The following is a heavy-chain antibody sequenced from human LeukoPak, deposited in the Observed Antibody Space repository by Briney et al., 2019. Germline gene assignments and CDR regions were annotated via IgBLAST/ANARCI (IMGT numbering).Heavy chain of an antibody. Sequence: ASVKVSCKSSGYTFTSHYMHWVRQAPGQGLEWMGIINPSGGSTSCAQKFQGRVTMTRDMPTSTDYMELSSLRSEDTAVYYCARDQSGEWELVSGWWFDPWGQGTLVTVSS. CDR3: ARDQSGEWELVSGWWFDP. J-gene: IGHJ5*02. CDR2: INPSGGST. D-gene: IGHD1-26*01. CDR1: GYTFTSHY. V-gene: IGHV1-46*01.